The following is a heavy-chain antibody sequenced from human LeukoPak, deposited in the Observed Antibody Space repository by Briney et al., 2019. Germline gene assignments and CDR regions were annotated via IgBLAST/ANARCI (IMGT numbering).Heavy chain of an antibody. J-gene: IGHJ4*02. CDR3: ARGGWRQGEN. D-gene: IGHD3-3*01. CDR1: GGSISSSSYY. CDR2: IYYSGST. Sequence: PSETLSLTCTISGGSISSSSYYWGWIRQPPGKGLEWIGSIYYSGSTYYNPSLKSRVTISVDTSKNQFSLKLSSVTAADTAVYYCARGGWRQGENWGQGTLVTVSS. V-gene: IGHV4-39*07.